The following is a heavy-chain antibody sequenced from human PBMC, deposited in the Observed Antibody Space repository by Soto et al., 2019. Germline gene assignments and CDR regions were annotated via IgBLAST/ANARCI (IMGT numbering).Heavy chain of an antibody. V-gene: IGHV4-34*01. CDR1: GGSFSGYY. CDR3: ARSILTGYWSPRGAFDI. CDR2: INHSGST. Sequence: SETLSLTCAVYGGSFSGYYWSWIRQPPGKGLEWIGEINHSGSTNYNPSLKSRVTISVDTSKNQFSLKLSSVTAADTAVYYCARSILTGYWSPRGAFDIWGQGTMVTVSS. J-gene: IGHJ3*02. D-gene: IGHD3-9*01.